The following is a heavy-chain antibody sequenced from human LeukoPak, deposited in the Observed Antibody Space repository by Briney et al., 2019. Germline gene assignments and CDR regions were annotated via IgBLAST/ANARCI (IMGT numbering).Heavy chain of an antibody. D-gene: IGHD2-15*01. V-gene: IGHV1-69*01. Sequence: GASVKVSCKASGGTFSSYAISWVRQAPGQGLEWMGGIIPIFGTANYAQKFQGRVTITADESTSTAYMELSSLRSEDTAVYYCAGPRGGQSPGSANFDYWGQGTLVTVSS. CDR1: GGTFSSYA. CDR3: AGPRGGQSPGSANFDY. CDR2: IIPIFGTA. J-gene: IGHJ4*02.